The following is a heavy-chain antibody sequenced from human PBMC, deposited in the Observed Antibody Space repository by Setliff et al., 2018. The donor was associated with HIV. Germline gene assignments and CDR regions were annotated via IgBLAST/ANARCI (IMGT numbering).Heavy chain of an antibody. CDR1: GYTFSDYF. V-gene: IGHV1-2*02. CDR2: IHPNRGGT. D-gene: IGHD3-10*02. CDR3: ARVFGVRQAFDD. Sequence: ASVKVSCKASGYTFSDYFIHWVRQAPGQGLEWMGWIHPNRGGTNYAQKFQGRVTMTRDTSITTAYMELSRLSSDDTAVYYCARVFGVRQAFDDWGQGTLVTVSS. J-gene: IGHJ4*02.